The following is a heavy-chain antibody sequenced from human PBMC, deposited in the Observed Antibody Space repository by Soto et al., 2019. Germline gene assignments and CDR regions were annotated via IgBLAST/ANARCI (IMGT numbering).Heavy chain of an antibody. V-gene: IGHV3-23*01. D-gene: IGHD5-12*01. CDR1: GFSFSTYS. Sequence: EVQLLESGGGLVQPGGSLRLSCTASGFSFSTYSMAWVRQAPGKSPAWVSGLGGGGVNTFYADSVRGRFTVSVDNSKNTVYLQMNSLRVEDTAVYYCARWDGYGDEWGQGTLVTVSS. J-gene: IGHJ4*02. CDR2: LGGGGVNT. CDR3: ARWDGYGDE.